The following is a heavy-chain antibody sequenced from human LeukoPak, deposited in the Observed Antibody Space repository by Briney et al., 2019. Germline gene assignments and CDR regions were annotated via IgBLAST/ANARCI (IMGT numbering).Heavy chain of an antibody. J-gene: IGHJ4*02. D-gene: IGHD6-6*01. CDR3: ARTDSSSLLDY. V-gene: IGHV4-31*03. CDR2: IYYSGST. CDR1: GGSISSGGYY. Sequence: SETLSLTCTVSGGSISSGGYYWSWIRQHPGRGLEWIGYIYYSGSTYYNPSLKSRVTISVDTSKNQFSLKLSSVTAADTAVYYCARTDSSSLLDYWGQGTLVTVSS.